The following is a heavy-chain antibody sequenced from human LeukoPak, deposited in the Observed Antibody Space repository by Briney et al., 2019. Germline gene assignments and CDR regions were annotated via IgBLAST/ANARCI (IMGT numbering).Heavy chain of an antibody. Sequence: ASVKVSCKPSGYTFTSYYMRWVRQAPGQGLEWMGIINPSGGDTSYAQKFQGRVTITTDESTSTAYMELSSLRSEDTAVYYCARDLRGYYSRGRAGAFDIWGQGTMVTVSS. D-gene: IGHD6-25*01. J-gene: IGHJ3*02. CDR1: GYTFTSYY. CDR2: INPSGGDT. CDR3: ARDLRGYYSRGRAGAFDI. V-gene: IGHV1-46*01.